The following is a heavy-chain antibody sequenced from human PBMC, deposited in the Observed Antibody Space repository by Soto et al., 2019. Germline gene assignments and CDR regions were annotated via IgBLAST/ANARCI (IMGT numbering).Heavy chain of an antibody. D-gene: IGHD2-8*01. CDR1: GGSISSSSYY. V-gene: IGHV4-39*01. CDR2: IYYSGST. J-gene: IGHJ5*01. CDR3: ARQLIPSVSDS. Sequence: SETLSLTCTVSGGSISSSSYYWGWIRQPPGKGLEWIGSIYYSGSTYYNPSLKSRVTISVDTSKNQFSLKLSSVTAADTAVYYCARQLIPSVSDSWGQGSLVIVSS.